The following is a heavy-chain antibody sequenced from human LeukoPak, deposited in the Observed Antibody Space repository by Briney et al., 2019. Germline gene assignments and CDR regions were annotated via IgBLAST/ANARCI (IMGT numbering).Heavy chain of an antibody. CDR3: ARDAYSSSSDNFDF. V-gene: IGHV4-39*07. CDR2: ISYTGST. D-gene: IGHD6-6*01. J-gene: IGHJ4*02. CDR1: GGSVRSGSDY. Sequence: TCAVSGGSVRSGSDYRGWIRQPPGKGLEWIGSISYTGSTYYNPSLKSRVTVSVDKSKDQFSLNLKSVTAADTAVYYCARDAYSSSSDNFDFWGQGTLVTVSS.